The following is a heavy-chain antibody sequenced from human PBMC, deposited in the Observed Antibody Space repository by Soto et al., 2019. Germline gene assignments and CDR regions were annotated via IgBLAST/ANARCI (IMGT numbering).Heavy chain of an antibody. CDR2: ISSSSDYT. Sequence: QVQVVESGGGLVKPGGSLRLSCAASGFTFSDYYMNWIRQAPGKGLEWVSYISSSSDYTKYADSVKGRFTISRDNAKSSLYLQKISLRAEDTAVYYCARGGVRGTTSRGQVYNWGQGTRVTVSS. CDR3: ARGGVRGTTSRGQVYN. V-gene: IGHV3-11*06. CDR1: GFTFSDYY. J-gene: IGHJ4*02. D-gene: IGHD1-7*01.